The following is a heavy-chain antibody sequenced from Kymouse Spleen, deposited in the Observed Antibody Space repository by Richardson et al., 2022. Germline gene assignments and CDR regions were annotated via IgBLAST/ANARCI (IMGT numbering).Heavy chain of an antibody. CDR3: AKDPGITGTTGWFDP. CDR1: GFTFSSYG. D-gene: IGHD1-7*01. J-gene: IGHJ5*02. CDR2: ISYDGSNK. Sequence: QVQLVESGGGVVQPGRSLRLSCAASGFTFSSYGMHWVRQAPGKGLEWVAVISYDGSNKYYADSVKGRFTISRDNSKNTLYLQMNSLRAEDTAVYYCAKDPGITGTTGWFDPWGQGTLVTVSS. V-gene: IGHV3-30*18.